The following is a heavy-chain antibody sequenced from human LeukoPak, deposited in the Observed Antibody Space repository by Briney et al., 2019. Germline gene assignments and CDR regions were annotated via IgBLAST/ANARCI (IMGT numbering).Heavy chain of an antibody. V-gene: IGHV4-34*01. CDR3: ARVKEDSHYSSGDQGPRWRGNAFDI. CDR1: GGSFSGYY. D-gene: IGHD6-19*01. CDR2: INHSGST. Sequence: SETLSLTCAVYGGSFSGYYWSWIRQSPGKGLEWIGEINHSGSTNYNPSLKSRVTISVDTSKNQFSLKLSSVTAADTAVYYCARVKEDSHYSSGDQGPRWRGNAFDIWGQGTMVTVSS. J-gene: IGHJ3*02.